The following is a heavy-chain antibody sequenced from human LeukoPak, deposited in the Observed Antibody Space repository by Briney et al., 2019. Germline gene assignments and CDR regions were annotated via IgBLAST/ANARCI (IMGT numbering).Heavy chain of an antibody. CDR2: ISYDGSNE. V-gene: IGHV3-30*18. D-gene: IGHD4-17*01. J-gene: IGHJ5*02. CDR3: AKAAETTEGSIDP. Sequence: GRSLGLSCAASGFTFSAYGMHWVRQAPGKGLEGVAVISYDGSNEYFADSVKGRFTISRDNSKNMVYLQMNSLRPEDTAIYYCAKAAETTEGSIDPWGQGTLVIVSS. CDR1: GFTFSAYG.